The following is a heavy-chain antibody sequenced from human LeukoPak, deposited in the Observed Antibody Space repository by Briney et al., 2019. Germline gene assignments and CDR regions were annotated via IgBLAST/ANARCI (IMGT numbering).Heavy chain of an antibody. V-gene: IGHV4-39*07. CDR3: ARRGGDYYYDTSGYYS. J-gene: IGHJ4*02. CDR2: IYYSGST. CDR1: GDSISSTNYY. D-gene: IGHD3-22*01. Sequence: SETLSLTCTVSGDSISSTNYYWGWIRQPPGKGLEWIGSIYYSGSTSYNPSLKSRVTISLDTSKNQFSLKLSSVTAADTAVYYCARRGGDYYYDTSGYYSWGQGTLVTVSS.